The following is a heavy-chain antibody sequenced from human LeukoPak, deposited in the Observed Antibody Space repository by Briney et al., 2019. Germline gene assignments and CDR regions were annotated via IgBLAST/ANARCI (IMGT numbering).Heavy chain of an antibody. Sequence: ASVKVSCKASGYSFTDYYMHWVRQAPGQGLEWMGWINPNSGGTNYAQKFQGRVTMTRDTSISTAYMELSRLRSDDTAVYYCARDGYVGYCRSTSCTSYFDYWGQGTLVTVSS. J-gene: IGHJ4*02. V-gene: IGHV1-2*02. CDR3: ARDGYVGYCRSTSCTSYFDY. CDR1: GYSFTDYY. D-gene: IGHD2-2*01. CDR2: INPNSGGT.